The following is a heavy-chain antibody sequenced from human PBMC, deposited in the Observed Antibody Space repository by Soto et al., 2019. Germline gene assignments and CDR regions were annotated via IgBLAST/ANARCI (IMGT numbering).Heavy chain of an antibody. Sequence: ETLSLTCGVYGGSLSGNFWSWIRQPPGKGLEWIGEINHRGITKYNPSSKSRVTISVDTSKNQLSLKLTSVTAADTAMYYCAKMNGGDPGAFDIWGQGTMVTVSS. J-gene: IGHJ3*02. CDR1: GGSLSGNF. V-gene: IGHV4-34*01. CDR3: AKMNGGDPGAFDI. CDR2: INHRGIT. D-gene: IGHD2-21*02.